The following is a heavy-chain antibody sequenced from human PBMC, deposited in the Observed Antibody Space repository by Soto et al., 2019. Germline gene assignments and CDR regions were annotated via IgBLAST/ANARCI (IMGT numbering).Heavy chain of an antibody. J-gene: IGHJ5*02. V-gene: IGHV3-30*18. CDR1: GFTFSNYG. CDR3: AKDPKCCTIGSHFLDNWFDP. CDR2: ISYDGSHE. Sequence: QVQPVESGGGVVQPGRSLRLSCAASGFTFSNYGMHWVRQTPGKGLEWVAVISYDGSHEFYTDSVKGRFTISRDNSKNTLYLQMNSLKTEDTAMYYCAKDPKCCTIGSHFLDNWFDPWGQETLVTVSS. D-gene: IGHD2-8*01.